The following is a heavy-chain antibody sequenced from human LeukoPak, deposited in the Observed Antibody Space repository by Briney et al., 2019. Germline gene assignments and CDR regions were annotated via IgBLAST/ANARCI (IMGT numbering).Heavy chain of an antibody. CDR2: INHSGST. J-gene: IGHJ5*02. V-gene: IGHV4-34*01. Sequence: KPSETLSLTCAVYGGSFNGYYLSWIRQPPGKWLEWIGEINHSGSTNYNPSLKSRVTMSVDTSKNQVSLKLTSVTAADTAVYYCARGPGSGSYFAWFDPWGQGTQVTVSS. D-gene: IGHD3-10*01. CDR1: GGSFNGYY. CDR3: ARGPGSGSYFAWFDP.